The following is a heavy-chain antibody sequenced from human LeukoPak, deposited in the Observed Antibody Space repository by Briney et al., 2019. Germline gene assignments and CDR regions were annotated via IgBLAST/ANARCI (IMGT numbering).Heavy chain of an antibody. CDR3: ARDQLSIFGVVLAAMDV. CDR2: IYTSGST. D-gene: IGHD3-3*01. J-gene: IGHJ6*02. Sequence: SETLSLTCTVSGGAISSGSYYWSWIRQPPGKGLEWIGRIYTSGSTNYNPSLKSRVTISVDTSKNQFSLKLSSVTAADTAVYYCARDQLSIFGVVLAAMDVWGQGTTVTVSS. V-gene: IGHV4-61*02. CDR1: GGAISSGSYY.